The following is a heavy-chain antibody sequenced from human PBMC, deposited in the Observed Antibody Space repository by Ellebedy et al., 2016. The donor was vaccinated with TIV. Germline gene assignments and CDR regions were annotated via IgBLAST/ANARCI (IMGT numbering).Heavy chain of an antibody. CDR1: GGTFSSYA. Sequence: ASVKVSCKASGGTFSSYAISWVRQAPGQGLEWMGGIIPIFGTANYAQKFQGRVTITADESTSTAYMELSSLRSEDTAVYYCARDHLYDTQGYCYYGMDVWGQGTTVTVSS. CDR3: ARDHLYDTQGYCYYGMDV. V-gene: IGHV1-69*13. J-gene: IGHJ6*02. D-gene: IGHD5/OR15-5a*01. CDR2: IIPIFGTA.